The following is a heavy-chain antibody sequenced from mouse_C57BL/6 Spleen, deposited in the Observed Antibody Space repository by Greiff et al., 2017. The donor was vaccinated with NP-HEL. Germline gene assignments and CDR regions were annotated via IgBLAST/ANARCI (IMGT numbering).Heavy chain of an antibody. CDR2: IDPSDSYT. CDR3: ARSIGNPAWFAY. Sequence: VQLQQPGAELVRPGTSVKLSCKASGYTFTSYWMHWVKQRPGQGLEWIGVIDPSDSYTNYNQKFKGKATLTVDTSSSTAYMQLSSLTSEDSAVYYCARSIGNPAWFAYWGQGTLVTVSA. CDR1: GYTFTSYW. J-gene: IGHJ3*01. D-gene: IGHD2-1*01. V-gene: IGHV1-59*01.